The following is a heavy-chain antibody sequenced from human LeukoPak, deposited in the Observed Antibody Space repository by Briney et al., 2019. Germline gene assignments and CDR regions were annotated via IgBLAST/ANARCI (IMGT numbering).Heavy chain of an antibody. D-gene: IGHD5-18*01. Sequence: SETLSLTCTVCGGSISSYYWSWIRQPPGKGLAGIGYIYYSGSTNYNPSLKSRVTISVDTSKNQFSLKLSSVTAADTDVYYCARVWAGTAMVPNYYYYGMDVWGKGTTLTVSS. CDR2: IYYSGST. J-gene: IGHJ6*04. V-gene: IGHV4-59*01. CDR3: ARVWAGTAMVPNYYYYGMDV. CDR1: GGSISSYY.